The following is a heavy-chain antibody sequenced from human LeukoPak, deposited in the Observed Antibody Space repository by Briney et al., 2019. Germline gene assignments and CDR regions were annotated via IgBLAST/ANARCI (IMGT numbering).Heavy chain of an antibody. CDR2: ISAYNGNT. J-gene: IGHJ4*02. D-gene: IGHD6-13*01. Sequence: EASVKVSCKASGYTFTSYGISWVRQAPGQGLEWMGWISAYNGNTNYAQKLQGRVTMTTDTSTSTAYMELRSLRSDDTAVYYCARDFTEWQQLGVFDYWGQGTLVTVSS. V-gene: IGHV1-18*01. CDR1: GYTFTSYG. CDR3: ARDFTEWQQLGVFDY.